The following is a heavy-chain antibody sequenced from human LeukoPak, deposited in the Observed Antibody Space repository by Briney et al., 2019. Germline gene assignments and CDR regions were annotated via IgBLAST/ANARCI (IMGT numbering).Heavy chain of an antibody. V-gene: IGHV3-23*01. D-gene: IGHD4-17*01. CDR3: AKTGAVKGDY. Sequence: GGSLRLSCAASGFTFSSSATSWVRQAPGKGLEWVSAISGSGGSTYYADSVKGRFTISRDNSKNTLYLQMNSLRAEDTAIYYCAKTGAVKGDYWGQGTLVTVSS. CDR1: GFTFSSSA. J-gene: IGHJ4*02. CDR2: ISGSGGST.